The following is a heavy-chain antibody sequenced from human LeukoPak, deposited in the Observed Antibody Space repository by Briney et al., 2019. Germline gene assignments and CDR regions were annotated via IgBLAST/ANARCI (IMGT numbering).Heavy chain of an antibody. CDR1: GFTFDDYG. CDR2: ISWNGGST. CDR3: ARDPSGYYGTFDI. V-gene: IGHV3-20*04. Sequence: GGSLRLSCAASGFTFDDYGMSWVRHAPVKGLEWVSGISWNGGSTGYADSVKGRFTISRDNAKNSLYLQMNSLRGEDTALYYCARDPSGYYGTFDIWGHGTMVTVSS. D-gene: IGHD3-22*01. J-gene: IGHJ3*02.